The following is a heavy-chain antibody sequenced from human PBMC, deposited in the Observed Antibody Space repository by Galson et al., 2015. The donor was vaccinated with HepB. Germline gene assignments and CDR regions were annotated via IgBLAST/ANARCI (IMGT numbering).Heavy chain of an antibody. CDR3: ARLYDSSGYYPYFDN. CDR2: IFSGGET. CDR1: GFTVSGNY. Sequence: SLRLSCAASGFTVSGNYMSWVRQAPEKGLEWVSVIFSGGETYHAASVKGRFTISRDNSKNTVYLRMNSLRAEDTAVYYCARLYDSSGYYPYFDNWGQGTLVAVSS. V-gene: IGHV3-53*01. D-gene: IGHD3-22*01. J-gene: IGHJ4*02.